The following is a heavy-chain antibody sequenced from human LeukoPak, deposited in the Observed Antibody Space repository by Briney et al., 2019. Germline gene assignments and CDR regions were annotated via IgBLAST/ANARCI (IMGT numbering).Heavy chain of an antibody. J-gene: IGHJ3*02. V-gene: IGHV4-39*01. CDR2: IYYIEST. Sequence: SETLSLTCTVSGGSLSSSSYYWGWIRQPPGKGLEWIGRIYYIESTYYNPSLKSRVNISVYTSTNQFSLKLSSVTAADTAVYYCARPEGDYYGSGSFAFDIWGQGTMVTVSS. CDR1: GGSLSSSSYY. D-gene: IGHD3-10*01. CDR3: ARPEGDYYGSGSFAFDI.